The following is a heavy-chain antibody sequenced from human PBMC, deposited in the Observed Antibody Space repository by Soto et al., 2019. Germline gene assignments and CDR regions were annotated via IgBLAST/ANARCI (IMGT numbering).Heavy chain of an antibody. Sequence: GGSLGLSCAASGFTLNSYAMSWVRQAPGKGLEWVSAISGSGGSTYYADSVKGRFTISRDNSKNTLYLQMNSLRAEDTAVYYCAKDGVRAIAVAQNPYYFDYWGQGTLVTVSS. J-gene: IGHJ4*02. V-gene: IGHV3-23*01. D-gene: IGHD6-19*01. CDR3: AKDGVRAIAVAQNPYYFDY. CDR1: GFTLNSYA. CDR2: ISGSGGST.